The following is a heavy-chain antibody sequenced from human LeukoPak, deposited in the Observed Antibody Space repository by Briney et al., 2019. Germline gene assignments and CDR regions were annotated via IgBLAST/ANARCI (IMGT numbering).Heavy chain of an antibody. D-gene: IGHD5-12*01. Sequence: GGSLRLSCAASEFTFSNYHMSWIRQAPGKGLEWVSHISSSGNSIYYADSVKGRFTISRDNAKNSLYLQMSSLRAEDTAIYYCARDFSRSGYDPWGQRTLVSVSS. CDR3: ARDFSRSGYDP. J-gene: IGHJ5*02. V-gene: IGHV3-11*01. CDR1: EFTFSNYH. CDR2: ISSSGNSI.